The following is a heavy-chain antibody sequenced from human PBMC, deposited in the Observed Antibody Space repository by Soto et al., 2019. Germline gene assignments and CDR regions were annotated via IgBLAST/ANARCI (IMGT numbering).Heavy chain of an antibody. Sequence: QVQLVQSGAEVKKPGSSVKVSCKASGGTFNSYPISWVRQAPGQGLEWMGGIIPILGTANYAQKFQGRVTITADESTSTAYMELSSLRSEDTALYYRSSLKLMYGDYYGRDVWGQGTTVIVSS. CDR1: GGTFNSYP. D-gene: IGHD4-17*01. CDR3: SSLKLMYGDYYGRDV. CDR2: IIPILGTA. J-gene: IGHJ6*02. V-gene: IGHV1-69*01.